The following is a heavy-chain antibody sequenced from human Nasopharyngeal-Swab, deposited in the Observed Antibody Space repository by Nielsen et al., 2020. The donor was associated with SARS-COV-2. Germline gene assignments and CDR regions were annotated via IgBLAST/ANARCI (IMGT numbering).Heavy chain of an antibody. J-gene: IGHJ5*01. CDR3: ARAGTFCVATSCYPNWFDS. D-gene: IGHD2-2*01. V-gene: IGHV3-23*01. CDR2: IRGDSGST. Sequence: VRQAPGKGLEWVSTIRGDSGSTHYADSVKGRFIISRDNSQNMLYMEMNSLRAEDTAEYYCARAGTFCVATSCYPNWFDSWGQGSLVTVSS.